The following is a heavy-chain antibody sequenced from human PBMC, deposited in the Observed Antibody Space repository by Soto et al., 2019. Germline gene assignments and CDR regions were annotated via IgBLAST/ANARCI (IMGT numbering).Heavy chain of an antibody. J-gene: IGHJ4*02. V-gene: IGHV3-74*01. Sequence: EVQLVESGGGLVQPGGSLRLSCAASGFIFSSYWMHWVRQAPGKGLVWVSRINSDGSNTIYADSVKGRFTISRDNAKNTLYLQMNSSRAEGTAVYYCVRVTPTGGLDYWGQGTLVTVSS. CDR1: GFIFSSYW. D-gene: IGHD3-10*01. CDR2: INSDGSNT. CDR3: VRVTPTGGLDY.